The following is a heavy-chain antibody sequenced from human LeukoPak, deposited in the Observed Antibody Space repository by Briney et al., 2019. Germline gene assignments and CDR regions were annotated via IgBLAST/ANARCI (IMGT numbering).Heavy chain of an antibody. CDR1: GGSISSYY. J-gene: IGHJ4*02. Sequence: PSETLSLTCTVSGGSISSYYWSWIRQPAGKGLEWIGRIYTSGSTNYNPSLESRVIISVDTSKNQFSLKLSSVTAADTAVYYCARGYYYDSSGYIEYYFDYWGQGTLVTVSS. V-gene: IGHV4-4*07. D-gene: IGHD3-22*01. CDR3: ARGYYYDSSGYIEYYFDY. CDR2: IYTSGST.